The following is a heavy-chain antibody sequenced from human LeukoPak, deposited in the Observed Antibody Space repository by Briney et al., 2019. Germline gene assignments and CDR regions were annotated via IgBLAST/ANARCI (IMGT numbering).Heavy chain of an antibody. V-gene: IGHV4-59*08. CDR1: GDSISSYY. Sequence: PSETLSLTCTVSGDSISSYYWSWIRQPPGKGLEWIGYIYYSGSTNYSPSLKSRVTISVDTSKQQFSLKLSSVTAADTAVYYCARSERIIMILGGAFDIWGQGTVVTVSS. CDR2: IYYSGST. D-gene: IGHD3-22*01. CDR3: ARSERIIMILGGAFDI. J-gene: IGHJ3*02.